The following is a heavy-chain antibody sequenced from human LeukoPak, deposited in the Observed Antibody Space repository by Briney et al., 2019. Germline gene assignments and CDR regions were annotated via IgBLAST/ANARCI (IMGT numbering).Heavy chain of an antibody. CDR3: AKPSYEDYMDV. D-gene: IGHD3-22*01. CDR1: GFTFSNYG. CDR2: LSITGGTT. Sequence: GGSLRLSCAASGFTFSNYGMSWVRQAPGKGLEWVSGLSITGGTTYYADSVKGRFTISRDNSKNTLYLQMNSLRAEDTAVYYCAKPSYEDYMDVWGKGTTVTISS. J-gene: IGHJ6*03. V-gene: IGHV3-23*01.